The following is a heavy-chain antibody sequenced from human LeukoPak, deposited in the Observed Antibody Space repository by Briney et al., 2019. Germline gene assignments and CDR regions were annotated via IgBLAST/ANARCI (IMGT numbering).Heavy chain of an antibody. CDR3: AGENCSDGRCWFDP. J-gene: IGHJ5*02. D-gene: IGHD2-15*01. V-gene: IGHV4-4*02. CDR2: IYYSGST. CDR1: GDSISSINW. Sequence: SGTLSLTCDVSGDSISSINWWSWVRQPPGKGLEWIGNIYYSGSTNYNPSLKSRVTISVDTSKNHFCRKLSSVTSADTAVYYCAGENCSDGRCWFDPWGQGTLFTVSS.